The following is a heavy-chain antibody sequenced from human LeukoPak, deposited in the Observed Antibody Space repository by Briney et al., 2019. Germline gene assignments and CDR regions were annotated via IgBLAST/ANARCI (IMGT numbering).Heavy chain of an antibody. CDR2: IWYDGSNK. V-gene: IGHV3-33*01. CDR3: ARVRGDDKYSSGWYLVH. J-gene: IGHJ4*02. CDR1: GFTFSSYG. Sequence: GRSLRLSCAASGFTFSSYGMHWVRQAPGKGLEWVAVIWYDGSNKYYADSVKGRFTISRDNSKNTLYLQMNSLRAEDTAVYYCARVRGDDKYSSGWYLVHWGQGTLVTVSS. D-gene: IGHD6-19*01.